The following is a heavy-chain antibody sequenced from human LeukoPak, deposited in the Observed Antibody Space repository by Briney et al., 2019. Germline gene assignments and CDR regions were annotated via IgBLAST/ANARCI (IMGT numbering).Heavy chain of an antibody. D-gene: IGHD3-9*01. CDR1: GLTFSDYY. J-gene: IGHJ4*02. CDR2: ISSSGSTI. V-gene: IGHV3-11*04. CDR3: ARGRYSKKYYFDY. Sequence: GGSLRLSCAASGLTFSDYYMSWIRQAPGKGLEWVSYISSSGSTIYYADSVKGRFTISRDNAKNSLYLQMNSLRAEDTAVYYCARGRYSKKYYFDYWGQGTLVTVSS.